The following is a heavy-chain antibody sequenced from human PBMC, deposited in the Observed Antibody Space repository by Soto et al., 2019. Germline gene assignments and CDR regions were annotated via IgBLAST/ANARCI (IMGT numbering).Heavy chain of an antibody. D-gene: IGHD3-10*01. V-gene: IGHV3-48*03. CDR1: GFTFSTFE. Sequence: GSLRLSCAASGFTFSTFEMNWVRQAPGKGLEWVSYISYSGTTTYYADSVRGRFTISRDNAKNSLYLQMNSLRAEDAGVYYCARGLITMVPVPHYWGQGTLVTVSS. J-gene: IGHJ4*02. CDR2: ISYSGTTT. CDR3: ARGLITMVPVPHY.